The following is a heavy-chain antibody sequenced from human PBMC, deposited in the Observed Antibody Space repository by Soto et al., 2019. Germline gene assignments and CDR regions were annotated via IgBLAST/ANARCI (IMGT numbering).Heavy chain of an antibody. CDR3: GRAVALPGLQYFDN. CDR2: IYHNGIT. Sequence: QVQLQQSGPGVVKPSGTLSLTCAVSGGSISSTHAWSWVRQPRGGALEWIGEIYHNGITNYKSSLKSRVTVSLDKSKNQLSLVLTSVTAADTAVYFCGRAVALPGLQYFDNWGQGILVTVSS. D-gene: IGHD1-1*01. J-gene: IGHJ4*02. CDR1: GGSISSTHA. V-gene: IGHV4-4*02.